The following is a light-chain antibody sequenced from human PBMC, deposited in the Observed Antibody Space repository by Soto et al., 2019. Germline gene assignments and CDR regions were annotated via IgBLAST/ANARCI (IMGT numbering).Light chain of an antibody. J-gene: IGKJ2*01. CDR3: HHYGSSPYT. V-gene: IGKV3-20*01. CDR2: GVS. CDR1: QSLSGNY. Sequence: EIALTQSPGTLSLSPGERATLSCRASQSLSGNYLAWYQQKPGQAPRLLIFGVSSRATGIPDRFSGSGSGTDFTLTINRLEPEDFAVYYCHHYGSSPYTFGLGTKLEIK.